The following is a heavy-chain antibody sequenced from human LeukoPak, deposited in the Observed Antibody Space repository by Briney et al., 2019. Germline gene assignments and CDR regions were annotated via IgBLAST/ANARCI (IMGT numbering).Heavy chain of an antibody. CDR1: GFTFNGYN. D-gene: IGHD3-22*01. CDR3: AKALVDYYDSSGYSPLDY. J-gene: IGHJ4*02. Sequence: QSGGSLRLSCAASGFTFNGYNMNWVRQAPGKGLEWVSYISSSSSIIYYADSVKGRFTISRDNSKNTLYLQMNSLRAEDTAVYYCAKALVDYYDSSGYSPLDYWGQGTLVTVSS. V-gene: IGHV3-48*01. CDR2: ISSSSSII.